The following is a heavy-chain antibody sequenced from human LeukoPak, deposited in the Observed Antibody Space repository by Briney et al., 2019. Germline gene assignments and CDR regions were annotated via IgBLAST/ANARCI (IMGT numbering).Heavy chain of an antibody. V-gene: IGHV3-21*01. J-gene: IGHJ4*02. Sequence: RLSXXXSGFTFSSXNMNWVRQAPGKGLEWVSSISSSXSYIYYTDSVKGRFTISRDNAKNSLYLQMNSLRADDTAIYYCARVSLGAAAGTSRWGQXXXVXXSS. CDR2: ISSSXSYI. CDR1: GFTFSSXN. CDR3: ARVSLGAAAGTSR. D-gene: IGHD6-13*01.